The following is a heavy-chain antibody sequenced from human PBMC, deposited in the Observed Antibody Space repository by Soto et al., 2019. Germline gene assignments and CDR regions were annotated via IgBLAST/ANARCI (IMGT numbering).Heavy chain of an antibody. CDR1: GYTFTSYG. V-gene: IGHV1-18*01. Sequence: ASVKVSCKASGYTFTSYGISWVRQAPGQGLEWMGWISAYNGNTNYAQKLQGRVTMTTDTSTSTAYMELRGLRSDDTAVYYCARDGGVVVVPAATYYYYGMDVWGQGTTVTVSS. J-gene: IGHJ6*02. CDR2: ISAYNGNT. CDR3: ARDGGVVVVPAATYYYYGMDV. D-gene: IGHD2-2*01.